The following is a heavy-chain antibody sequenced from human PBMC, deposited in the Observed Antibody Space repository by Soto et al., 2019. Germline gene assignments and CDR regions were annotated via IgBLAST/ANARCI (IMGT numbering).Heavy chain of an antibody. CDR1: GGTFSSYA. Sequence: QVQLVQSGAEVKKPGSSVKVSCKASGGTFSSYAISWVRQAPGQGLEWMGGIIPIFGTANYAQKFQGRVTITADKSTSTAYMELSSPRSEDTAVYYCASVGYCSSTSCLYYYYGMDVWGQGTTVTVSS. CDR2: IIPIFGTA. D-gene: IGHD2-2*01. V-gene: IGHV1-69*06. J-gene: IGHJ6*02. CDR3: ASVGYCSSTSCLYYYYGMDV.